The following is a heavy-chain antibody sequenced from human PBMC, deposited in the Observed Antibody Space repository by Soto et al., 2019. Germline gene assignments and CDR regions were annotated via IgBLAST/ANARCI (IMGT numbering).Heavy chain of an antibody. V-gene: IGHV4-34*01. Sequence: SETLSLTCAVYGGSFSGYYWSWIRQPPGKGLEWIGEINHNGSTNNKPSLKSRVTISVDTSKNPFSLKLSSVTAADTAVYYCARGTQIAAALGGNGMDVWGQGTTVTVSS. CDR3: ARGTQIAAALGGNGMDV. J-gene: IGHJ6*02. D-gene: IGHD6-13*01. CDR1: GGSFSGYY. CDR2: INHNGST.